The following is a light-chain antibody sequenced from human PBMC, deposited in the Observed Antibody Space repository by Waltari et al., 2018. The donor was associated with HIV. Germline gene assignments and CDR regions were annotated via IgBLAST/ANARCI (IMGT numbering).Light chain of an antibody. Sequence: QSALTQPASVSGSPGQSITISCTGTSSDVGNYNYVSWYQQHPGKVPRLMIYDVIKRPSGVSNRLSGSKSGNTASLTISGLQAEDEADYYCCSYAGTNTYVFGSGTKVTVL. CDR3: CSYAGTNTYV. J-gene: IGLJ1*01. CDR2: DVI. V-gene: IGLV2-23*02. CDR1: SSDVGNYNY.